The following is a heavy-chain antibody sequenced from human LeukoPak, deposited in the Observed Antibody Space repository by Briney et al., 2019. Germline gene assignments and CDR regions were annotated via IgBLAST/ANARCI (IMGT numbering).Heavy chain of an antibody. Sequence: GASVKVSCKASGYTFTGYYMHWVRQAPGQGLEWMGWINPNSGGTNYAQKFQGRVTMTRDTSISTAYMELSRLRSDDTAVYYCARDSYDFRSGYTVSYWGQGTLVTVSS. CDR2: INPNSGGT. D-gene: IGHD3-3*01. CDR3: ARDSYDFRSGYTVSY. V-gene: IGHV1-2*02. J-gene: IGHJ4*02. CDR1: GYTFTGYY.